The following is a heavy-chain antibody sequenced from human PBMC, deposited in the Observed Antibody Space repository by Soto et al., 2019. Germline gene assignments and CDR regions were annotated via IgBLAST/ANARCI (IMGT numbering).Heavy chain of an antibody. V-gene: IGHV3-7*05. CDR1: GFTLSSYW. J-gene: IGHJ6*02. D-gene: IGHD2-21*01. CDR2: IKQDGSEK. CDR3: AREYGGIYSPRYCGMDV. Sequence: EVQLVESGGGLVQPGGSLRLSCAASGFTLSSYWMSWVRQAPGKGLEWVANIKQDGSEKYYVDSVKGRFTISRDTAKSSLYLQLNSLRAEDTAVYYCAREYGGIYSPRYCGMDVWGQGTTVTVSS.